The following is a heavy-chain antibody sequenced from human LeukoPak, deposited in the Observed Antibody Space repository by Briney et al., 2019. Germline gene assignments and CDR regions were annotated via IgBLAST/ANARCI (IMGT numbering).Heavy chain of an antibody. CDR3: AKAKGVDLWSGYFEY. V-gene: IGHV3-23*01. CDR1: GFTFRSSA. J-gene: IGHJ4*02. Sequence: PGGSLRLSCAASGFTFRSSAMTWVRQAPGKGLEWVSTISGSGDSTYYADSVKGRFTIARDNSKKTLYLQMNSLRAEDTAVYYCAKAKGVDLWSGYFEYWGQGTLVTVSS. D-gene: IGHD3-3*01. CDR2: ISGSGDST.